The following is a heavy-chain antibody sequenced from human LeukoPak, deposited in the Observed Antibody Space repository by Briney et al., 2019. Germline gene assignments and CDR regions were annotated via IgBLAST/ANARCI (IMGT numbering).Heavy chain of an antibody. J-gene: IGHJ4*02. CDR1: GFTFSDHY. V-gene: IGHV3-72*01. CDR2: TRNKSNRYTT. Sequence: GGSLRLSCAASGFTFSDHYTDWVRQAPGKGLEWVGRTRNKSNRYTTEYAASVEGRFTISRDVSKNSLFLQMNGLKTEDTAVYYCVSSGYPYYFDYWGQGTLVTVSS. D-gene: IGHD3-22*01. CDR3: VSSGYPYYFDY.